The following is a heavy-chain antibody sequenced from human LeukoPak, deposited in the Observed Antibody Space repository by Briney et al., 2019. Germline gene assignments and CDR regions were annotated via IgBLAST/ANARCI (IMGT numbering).Heavy chain of an antibody. J-gene: IGHJ4*02. Sequence: ASVKVSCKASGYTFTSYGITWVRQAPGQGLEWMGWISAYNGNTNYEQKLQGRLTMTPDTSTNTVYMELRSLRSDDTAVYYCASDEDYWGQGTLVTVSS. CDR2: ISAYNGNT. CDR1: GYTFTSYG. V-gene: IGHV1-18*01. CDR3: ASDEDY.